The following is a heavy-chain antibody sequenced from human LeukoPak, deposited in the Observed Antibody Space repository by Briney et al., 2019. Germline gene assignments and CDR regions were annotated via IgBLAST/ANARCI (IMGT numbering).Heavy chain of an antibody. CDR2: VNYSGTS. V-gene: IGHV4-34*01. J-gene: IGHJ5*02. CDR1: GESFYGFY. CDR3: RLTTSRLATATTWFDP. Sequence: SETLSLTCAVYGESFYGFYWNWIRQFPGKGLEWLGEVNYSGTSDYNPALESRVDISADPSKRQFSLKLTSVTASDTAVYAVRLTTSRLATATTWFDPWGQGTLVSVSS. D-gene: IGHD1-1*01.